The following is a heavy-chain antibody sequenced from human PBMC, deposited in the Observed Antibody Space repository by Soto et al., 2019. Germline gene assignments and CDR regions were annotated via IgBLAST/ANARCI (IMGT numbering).Heavy chain of an antibody. CDR2: IYHNGSP. CDR1: GGSMSSGGYS. J-gene: IGHJ6*02. V-gene: IGHV4-30-2*01. CDR3: ARVPDV. Sequence: PSETLSLTCAVSGGSMSSGGYSWSWIRQPPGKGLEWIGYIYHNGSPYYNPSLKSRVTISVDRSKNQFSLKLSSVTAADTAVYYCARVPDVWGQGTTVTVPS.